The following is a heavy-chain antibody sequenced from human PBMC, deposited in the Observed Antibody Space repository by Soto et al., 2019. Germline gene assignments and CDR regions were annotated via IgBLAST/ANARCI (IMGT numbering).Heavy chain of an antibody. J-gene: IGHJ6*02. Sequence: PSETLSLTCSVSGASIYNGGYFWSWIRQSPGKGLEWIGHIHNSGSPYNNPSLNSRVTISADTSMNQFSLALTSVTAADTAMYYCARQGFGALHGLVDVWGQGTTVT. CDR3: ARQGFGALHGLVDV. V-gene: IGHV4-30-4*01. D-gene: IGHD3-10*01. CDR2: IHNSGSP. CDR1: GASIYNGGYF.